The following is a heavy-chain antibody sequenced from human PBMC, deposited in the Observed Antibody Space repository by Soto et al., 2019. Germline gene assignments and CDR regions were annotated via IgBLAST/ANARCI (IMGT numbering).Heavy chain of an antibody. CDR1: VFPFADYT. Sequence: PGGSLRLSYAASVFPFADYTMHWVRPAPGKGLEWVSLISWDGGSTYYADSVKGRFTISRDNSKNSLYLQMNSLRTEDTALYYCAKDMGDILTGGYYYYGMDVWGQGTTVTVSS. CDR3: AKDMGDILTGGYYYYGMDV. J-gene: IGHJ6*02. CDR2: ISWDGGST. V-gene: IGHV3-43*01. D-gene: IGHD3-9*01.